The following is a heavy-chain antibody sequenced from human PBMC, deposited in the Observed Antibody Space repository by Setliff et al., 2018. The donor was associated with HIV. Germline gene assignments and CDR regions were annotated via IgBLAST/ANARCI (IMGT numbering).Heavy chain of an antibody. Sequence: SVKVSCKASGGTFSSYVINWVRQAPGQGLEWMGGAIPMLGIANHVHKFQGRVTITADKSTSTAYMELNSLRSEDTAVYYCARSSYYNVNSPFDYWGQGTRVTVSS. CDR1: GGTFSSYV. CDR2: AIPMLGIA. CDR3: ARSSYYNVNSPFDY. J-gene: IGHJ4*02. D-gene: IGHD3-10*01. V-gene: IGHV1-69*10.